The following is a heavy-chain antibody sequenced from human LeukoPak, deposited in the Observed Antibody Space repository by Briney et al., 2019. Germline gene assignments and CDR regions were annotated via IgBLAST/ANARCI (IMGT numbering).Heavy chain of an antibody. CDR2: ISYSGTT. Sequence: PSETLSLTCAVSGDAISSRGYHWTWIRQRPGKGLEWIGCISYSGTTYYNPSLKSRLTISADTSNSLFSLNLSSVTAADTAVYYCARDVVVTSSPDAFDIWGQGTMVTVSS. CDR1: GDAISSRGYH. D-gene: IGHD2-15*01. V-gene: IGHV4-31*11. J-gene: IGHJ3*02. CDR3: ARDVVVTSSPDAFDI.